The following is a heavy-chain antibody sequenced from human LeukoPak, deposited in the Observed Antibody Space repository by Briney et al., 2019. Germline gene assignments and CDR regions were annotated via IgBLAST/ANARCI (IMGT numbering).Heavy chain of an antibody. V-gene: IGHV3-48*04. D-gene: IGHD3-9*01. J-gene: IGHJ4*02. CDR3: ARDPPNYDILTGYFDY. CDR2: ISSSSSTI. CDR1: GFTFSSYS. Sequence: GGSLRLSCAASGFTFSSYSMNWVRQAPGKGLEWVSYISSSSSTIYYADSVKGRFTISRDNAKNSLYLQMNSLKAEDTAVYYCARDPPNYDILTGYFDYWGQGTLVTVSP.